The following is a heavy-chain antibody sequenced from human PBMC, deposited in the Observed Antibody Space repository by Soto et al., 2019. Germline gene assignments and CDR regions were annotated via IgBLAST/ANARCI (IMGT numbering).Heavy chain of an antibody. CDR3: ARRPSTYYDFWSGYYYYFDY. CDR2: IYPGDSDT. CDR1: GYSFTSYW. D-gene: IGHD3-3*01. J-gene: IGHJ4*02. Sequence: GESLKISCKGSGYSFTSYWIGWVRQMPGRGLEWMGIIYPGDSDTRYSPSFQGQVTISADKSISTAYLQWSSLKASDTAMYYCARRPSTYYDFWSGYYYYFDYWGQGTLVTVSS. V-gene: IGHV5-51*01.